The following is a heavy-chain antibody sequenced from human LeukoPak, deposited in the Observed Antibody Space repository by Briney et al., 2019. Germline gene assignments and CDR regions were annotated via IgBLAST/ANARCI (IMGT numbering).Heavy chain of an antibody. CDR3: ARLESDVGY. D-gene: IGHD3-3*01. J-gene: IGHJ4*02. CDR2: INHSGST. CDR1: GGSFSGYY. V-gene: IGHV4-34*01. Sequence: SETLSLTCAVYGGSFSGYYWSWIRQPPGKGLEWIGEINHSGSTNYNPSLKSRVTISVDTSKNQFSLKLSSVTAADTAVYYCARLESDVGYWGQGTLVTVSS.